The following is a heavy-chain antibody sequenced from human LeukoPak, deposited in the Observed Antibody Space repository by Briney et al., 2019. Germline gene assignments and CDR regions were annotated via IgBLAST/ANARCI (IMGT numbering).Heavy chain of an antibody. V-gene: IGHV4-39*01. CDR3: ARRLRYCSSTSCYSGAIDY. CDR2: IYYSGST. D-gene: IGHD2-2*01. Sequence: PSETLSLTCTVSGGSISSSSYYWGWIRQPPGTGLEWIGSIYYSGSTYYNPSLKSRVTISVDTSKNQFSLKLSSVTAADTAVYYCARRLRYCSSTSCYSGAIDYWGQGTLVTVSS. J-gene: IGHJ4*02. CDR1: GGSISSSSYY.